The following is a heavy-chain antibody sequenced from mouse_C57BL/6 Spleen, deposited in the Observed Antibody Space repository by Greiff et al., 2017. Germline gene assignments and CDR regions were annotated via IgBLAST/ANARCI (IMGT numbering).Heavy chain of an antibody. D-gene: IGHD2-5*01. CDR3: ARPRDSNFYAMDY. CDR2: ISSGSSTI. J-gene: IGHJ4*01. V-gene: IGHV5-17*01. Sequence: EVHLVESGGGLVKPGGSLKLSCAASGFTFSDYGMHWVRQAPEKGLEWVAYISSGSSTIYYADTVKGRFTISRDNAKNTLFLQMTSLRSEDTAMYYGARPRDSNFYAMDYGGQGTSGTV. CDR1: GFTFSDYG.